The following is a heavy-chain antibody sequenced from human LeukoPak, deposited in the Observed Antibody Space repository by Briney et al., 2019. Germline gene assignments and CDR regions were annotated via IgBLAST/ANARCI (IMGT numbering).Heavy chain of an antibody. CDR2: ISYDGSNK. CDR3: ARDSSRWYFDY. Sequence: GGSLRLSCAASGFTFSSYAMHWVRQAPGKGLEWVAVISYDGSNKYYADSVKGRFTISRDNSKNTLYLQMNSLRAEDTAVYYCARDSSRWYFDYWGQGTLVTVSS. D-gene: IGHD2-15*01. V-gene: IGHV3-30-3*01. J-gene: IGHJ4*02. CDR1: GFTFSSYA.